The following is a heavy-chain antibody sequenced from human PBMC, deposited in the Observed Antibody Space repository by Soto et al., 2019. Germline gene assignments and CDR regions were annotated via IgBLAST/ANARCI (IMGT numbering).Heavy chain of an antibody. CDR1: GFSLSTTRVG. Sequence: QITLKESGPTLVKPTQTLTLTCTFSGFSLSTTRVGVGWIRQPPGEALEWLALLYWDDDKLYSPSLKRRLTITTDTTKHQVVLTLTNMDPVDTATYYCAHSKTSGMRYYFDYWGQGTLVTVSS. V-gene: IGHV2-5*02. CDR2: LYWDDDK. CDR3: AHSKTSGMRYYFDY. J-gene: IGHJ4*02.